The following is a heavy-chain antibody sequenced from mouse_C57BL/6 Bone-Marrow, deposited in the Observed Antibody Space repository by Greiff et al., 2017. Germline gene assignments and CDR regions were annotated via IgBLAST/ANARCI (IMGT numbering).Heavy chain of an antibody. CDR1: GYTFTSYW. Sequence: VQLQQPGAELVKPGASVKMSCKASGYTFTSYWITWVKQRPGQGLEWIGDIYPGSGSTNYNEKFKSKATLTVDPSSSTAYMPLSSLPSEYSAVYFCSRQIDWGGSRGYAREYWGQGTSVTVSS. V-gene: IGHV1-55*01. CDR3: SRQIDWGGSRGYAREY. J-gene: IGHJ4*01. D-gene: IGHD1-1*01. CDR2: IYPGSGST.